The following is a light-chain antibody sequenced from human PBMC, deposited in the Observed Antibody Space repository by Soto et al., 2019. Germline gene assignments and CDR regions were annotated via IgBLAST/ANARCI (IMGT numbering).Light chain of an antibody. CDR1: QSISSW. J-gene: IGKJ5*01. V-gene: IGKV1-5*01. Sequence: IQMTQSPSTLSASLGDRVSITCRASQSISSWLAWYQQKPGKAPKLLIYDASSLESGVPSRFSGSGSGTEFTLTISSLQPEDFATYYCQRPGVFGPGTRLEI. CDR3: QRPGV. CDR2: DAS.